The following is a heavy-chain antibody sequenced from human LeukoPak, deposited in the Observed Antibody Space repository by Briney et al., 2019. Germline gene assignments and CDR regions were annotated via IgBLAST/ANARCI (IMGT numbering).Heavy chain of an antibody. V-gene: IGHV3-33*07. CDR2: IRYDGSNK. CDR3: ARLARDVLLWFGESPTEYYFDY. J-gene: IGHJ4*02. Sequence: GGSLRLSCAASGFTFSSYGMYWVRQAPGKGLEWVAFIRYDGSNKYYADSVKGRFTISRDNSKNSLYLQMSSLRAEDTAVYYCARLARDVLLWFGESPTEYYFDYWGQGTLVIVSS. CDR1: GFTFSSYG. D-gene: IGHD3-10*01.